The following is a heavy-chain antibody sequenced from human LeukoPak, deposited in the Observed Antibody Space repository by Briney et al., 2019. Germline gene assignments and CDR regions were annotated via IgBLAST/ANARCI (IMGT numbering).Heavy chain of an antibody. CDR2: MNLNTGGT. J-gene: IGHJ4*02. Sequence: GASVTVSCTASGYTSTGYNLHWVRQAPGQGLEWMGWMNLNTGGTNYAQKFEGRVTMTRDTSISSAYMEMSRLRSDDTAVYYCATDHSTSPVVAYWGQGTLVTVSS. D-gene: IGHD6-13*01. CDR3: ATDHSTSPVVAY. V-gene: IGHV1-2*02. CDR1: GYTSTGYN.